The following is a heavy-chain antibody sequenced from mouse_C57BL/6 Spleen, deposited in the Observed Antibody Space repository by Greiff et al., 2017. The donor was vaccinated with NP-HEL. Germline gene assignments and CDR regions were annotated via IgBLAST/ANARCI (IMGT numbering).Heavy chain of an antibody. Sequence: VQLQQPGAELVRPGSSVKLSCKASGYTFTSYWMHWVKQRPIQGLEWIGNIDPSDSETHYNQKFKDKATLTVDKSSSTAYMQLSSLTSEDAAVYYCARRRSHSMDYWGQGTSVTVSS. J-gene: IGHJ4*01. V-gene: IGHV1-52*01. CDR2: IDPSDSET. CDR3: ARRRSHSMDY. CDR1: GYTFTSYW.